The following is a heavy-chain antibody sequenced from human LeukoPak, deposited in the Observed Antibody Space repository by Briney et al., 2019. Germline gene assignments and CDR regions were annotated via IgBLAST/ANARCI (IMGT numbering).Heavy chain of an antibody. D-gene: IGHD4-17*01. CDR2: ISSSSSYI. V-gene: IGHV3-21*01. J-gene: IGHJ6*03. Sequence: GSLRLSCAASGFTFSSYSMNWVRPAPGKGLEWVSSISSSSSYIYYADSVKGRFTISRDNAKNSLYLQMNSLRAEDTAVYYCAREGLGDYYYYYYMDVWGKGTTVTVSS. CDR3: AREGLGDYYYYYYMDV. CDR1: GFTFSSYS.